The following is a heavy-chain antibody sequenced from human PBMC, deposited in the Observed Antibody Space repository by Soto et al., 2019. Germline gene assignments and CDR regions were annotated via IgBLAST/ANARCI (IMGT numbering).Heavy chain of an antibody. V-gene: IGHV3-23*01. CDR2: FRSGGDDDTT. CDR1: GFTFSSYS. Sequence: GSLRLSCAASGFTFSSYSMSWVRQAQGKGLEWVSGFRSGGDDDTTYYADSVRRRFTISRDNSKNTLFLQMNSLRAEDTAIYYCAKKVNSGSGSQFFDYWGQGTLVTVSS. J-gene: IGHJ4*02. CDR3: AKKVNSGSGSQFFDY. D-gene: IGHD3-10*01.